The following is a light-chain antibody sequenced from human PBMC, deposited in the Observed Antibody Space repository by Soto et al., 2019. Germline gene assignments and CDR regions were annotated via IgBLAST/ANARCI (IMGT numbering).Light chain of an antibody. Sequence: DIQLTQSPSTLSGSVGARVTITCRASQTISSWLAWYKQKPGKAPKFLIYKASTLKSGVPSRFRGSGSGTEFTLTISSLKPDDFETYYCQHYNSYSEAFGQGTKVDIK. CDR2: KAS. CDR1: QTISSW. CDR3: QHYNSYSEA. V-gene: IGKV1-5*03. J-gene: IGKJ1*01.